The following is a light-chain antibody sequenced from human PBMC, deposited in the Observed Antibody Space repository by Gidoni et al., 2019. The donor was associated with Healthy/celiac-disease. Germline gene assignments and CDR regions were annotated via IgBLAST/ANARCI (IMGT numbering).Light chain of an antibody. CDR1: QSISSW. Sequence: DIQMTQTPSTLSASVGDRVTITCRASQSISSWLAWYQQKPGKAPKLLIYDASSLESGVPSRFSGSGSGTEFTLTISSLQPDDFATYYCQQYNSYWMYTFGQXTKLESK. CDR2: DAS. J-gene: IGKJ2*01. V-gene: IGKV1-5*01. CDR3: QQYNSYWMYT.